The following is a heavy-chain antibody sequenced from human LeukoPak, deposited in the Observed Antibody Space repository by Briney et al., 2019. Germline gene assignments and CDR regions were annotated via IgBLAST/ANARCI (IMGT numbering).Heavy chain of an antibody. CDR2: IYHSGST. Sequence: SETLSLTCTVSGYSISSGYYWGWIRQPPGKRLEWIGSIYHSGSTYYNPSLKSRVTISVDTSKNQFSLKLSSVTATDTAVYYCARVLYYDILTGYSPFDYWGQGTLVTVSS. V-gene: IGHV4-38-2*02. CDR1: GYSISSGYY. CDR3: ARVLYYDILTGYSPFDY. J-gene: IGHJ4*02. D-gene: IGHD3-9*01.